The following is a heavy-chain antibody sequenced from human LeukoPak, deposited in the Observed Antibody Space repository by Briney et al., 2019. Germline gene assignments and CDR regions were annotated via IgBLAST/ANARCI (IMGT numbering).Heavy chain of an antibody. CDR2: IYYSGST. CDR1: GGSISSYY. V-gene: IGHV4-59*01. J-gene: IGHJ4*02. CDR3: ARESGSYSYFDY. Sequence: PSETLSLTCTVSGGSISSYYWSWIRQPPGKGLEWIGYIYYSGSTNYNPSLKSRVTLSVDTSKNQFSLKLSSVTAADTAVYYCARESGSYSYFDYWGQGTVVTVSS. D-gene: IGHD1-26*01.